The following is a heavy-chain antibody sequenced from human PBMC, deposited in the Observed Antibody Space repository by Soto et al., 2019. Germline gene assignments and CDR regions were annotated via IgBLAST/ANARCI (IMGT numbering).Heavy chain of an antibody. V-gene: IGHV3-33*01. CDR3: ARGQLVNPGYYYGMDI. D-gene: IGHD3-22*01. Sequence: GGSLRLSCAASGFPFRDYAFHWVRQPPGKGLEWVAVLSYDGSEKYYGDSVKGRFTISRDNAKNMLYLQLSSLRAEDTAVYYCARGQLVNPGYYYGMDIWGQGTTVTVSS. CDR1: GFPFRDYA. CDR2: LSYDGSEK. J-gene: IGHJ6*02.